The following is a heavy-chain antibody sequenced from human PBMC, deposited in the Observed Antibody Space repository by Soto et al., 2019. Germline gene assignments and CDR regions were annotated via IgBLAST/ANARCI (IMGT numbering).Heavy chain of an antibody. CDR2: IYSGGST. D-gene: IGHD3-22*01. V-gene: IGHV3-66*01. Sequence: GGSLRLSCAASGFTVSSNYMSWVRQAPGKGLEWVSVIYSGGSTYYADSVKGRFTISRHNSKNTLYLQMNSLSAEDTAVYYCARGRQSGDSSGYYYGCRGKGTMVT. CDR1: GFTVSSNY. CDR3: ARGRQSGDSSGYYYGC. J-gene: IGHJ4*02.